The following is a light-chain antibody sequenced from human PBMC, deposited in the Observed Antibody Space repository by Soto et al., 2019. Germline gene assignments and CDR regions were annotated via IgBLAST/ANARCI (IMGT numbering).Light chain of an antibody. CDR2: DGS. CDR1: SSDVGSYKL. CDR3: CLYAASSTSVV. J-gene: IGLJ2*01. Sequence: QSALTQPASVSGSPGQSITISCTGTSSDVGSYKLVSWYQQHPGKAPKLIIYDGSERPSGVSNRFSGSKSGNTAYLTISGLQAEDEADYYCCLYAASSTSVVFGGGTKLTVL. V-gene: IGLV2-23*01.